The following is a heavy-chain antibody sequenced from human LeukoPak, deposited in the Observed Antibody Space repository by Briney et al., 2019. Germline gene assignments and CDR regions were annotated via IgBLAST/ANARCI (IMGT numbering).Heavy chain of an antibody. CDR2: INPNSGGT. V-gene: IGHV1-2*02. CDR3: ARGPLIAAAGTFYYMDV. D-gene: IGHD6-13*01. Sequence: ASVKVSCKASGYTFTGYYMHWVRQAPGQGLEWMGWINPNSGGTNYAQKFQGRVTMTRDTSISTAYMELSSLRSEDTAVYYCARGPLIAAAGTFYYMDVWGKGTTVTVSS. J-gene: IGHJ6*03. CDR1: GYTFTGYY.